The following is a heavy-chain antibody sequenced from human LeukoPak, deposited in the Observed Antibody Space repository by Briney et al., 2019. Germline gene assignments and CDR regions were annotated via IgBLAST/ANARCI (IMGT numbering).Heavy chain of an antibody. J-gene: IGHJ4*02. CDR1: GGTFSSYA. V-gene: IGHV1-69*13. D-gene: IGHD1-26*01. Sequence: ASAKVSCKASGGTFSSYAISWVRQAPGQGLEWMGGIIPIFGTANYAQKFQGRVTITADESTSTAYMELSSLRSEDTAVYYCARVASGSYFFGGFFDYWGQGTLVTVSS. CDR3: ARVASGSYFFGGFFDY. CDR2: IIPIFGTA.